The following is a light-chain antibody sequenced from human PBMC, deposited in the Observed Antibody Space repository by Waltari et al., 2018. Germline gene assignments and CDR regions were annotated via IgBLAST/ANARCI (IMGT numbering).Light chain of an antibody. Sequence: QSVLTQPPSVSATPGQTVTISCSGSSSNIGTNYVSWYQHLPATAPQLLIYDNSKRPSGTPDRFSGSKSGTSATLGITGLQTGDEADYYCATWDSSLSAGVVFGGGTKLTVL. V-gene: IGLV1-51*01. CDR2: DNS. J-gene: IGLJ2*01. CDR3: ATWDSSLSAGVV. CDR1: SSNIGTNY.